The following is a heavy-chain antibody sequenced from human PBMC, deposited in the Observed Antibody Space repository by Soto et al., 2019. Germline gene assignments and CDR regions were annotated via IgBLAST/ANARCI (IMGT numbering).Heavy chain of an antibody. D-gene: IGHD7-27*01. Sequence: EVQLVESGGGLVQPGGSLRLSCEVSGLSFSSSWMSWVRQAPGKGLEGVADINAVGSQVLYAASVMGRFTVSRDNAKKALFLQMNILRVEDTAFYYCARDPAWGSLDSWGLGTLVTVSS. V-gene: IGHV3-7*01. CDR2: INAVGSQV. CDR3: ARDPAWGSLDS. J-gene: IGHJ4*02. CDR1: GLSFSSSW.